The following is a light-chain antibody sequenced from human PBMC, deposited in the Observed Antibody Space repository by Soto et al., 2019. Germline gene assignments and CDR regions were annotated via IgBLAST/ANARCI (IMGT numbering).Light chain of an antibody. V-gene: IGKV2D-29*02. CDR2: EVS. CDR3: MQSTQLPPT. Sequence: DVVMTTTPTSLSVAPGTPASISCKSRQSLLHITGETFLFWYLQKPGQSTQLLIYEVSTRVSGVPDRFSGSGSGTDFTLEISRVETDDVGIYYCMQSTQLPPTFGQGTRLEIK. CDR1: QSLLHITGETF. J-gene: IGKJ5*01.